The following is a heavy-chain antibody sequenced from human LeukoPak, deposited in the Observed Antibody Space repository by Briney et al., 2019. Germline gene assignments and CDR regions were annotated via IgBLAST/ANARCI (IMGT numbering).Heavy chain of an antibody. CDR1: GGSISSYY. V-gene: IGHV4-59*01. J-gene: IGHJ4*02. D-gene: IGHD5-18*01. CDR3: ARGGYSYGFDY. Sequence: SETLSLTCTVSGGSISSYYWSWIRQPPGKGLEWIGYIYYSGSTNYNPSLKSRVTISVDTSKNQFSLKLSSVIAADTAVYYCARGGYSYGFDYWGQGTLVTVSS. CDR2: IYYSGST.